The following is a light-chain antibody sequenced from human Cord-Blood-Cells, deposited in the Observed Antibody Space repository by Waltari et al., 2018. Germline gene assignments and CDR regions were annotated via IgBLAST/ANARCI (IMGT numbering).Light chain of an antibody. CDR3: QQYYSTPPT. J-gene: IGKJ3*01. CDR2: WAS. V-gene: IGKV4-1*01. CDR1: QSVLYSSNNKNY. Sequence: DIVMTQSPDSLAVSLGERATIHCQSSQSVLYSSNNKNYLAWYQQKPGQPPKLLIYWASTRESGVPDRFSGSGSGTDFTLTISSLQAEDVAVYYCQQYYSTPPTFGPGTKVDIK.